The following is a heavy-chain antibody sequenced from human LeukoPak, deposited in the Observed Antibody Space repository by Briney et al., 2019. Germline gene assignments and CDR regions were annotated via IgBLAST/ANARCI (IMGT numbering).Heavy chain of an antibody. CDR3: ARDRRGDSSGYLYYFDY. D-gene: IGHD3-22*01. V-gene: IGHV3-53*01. Sequence: GGSLRLSCAVSGFTVSSNYMSWVRQAPGKGLEWVSVIYGGGSTYYADSVKGRFTISRDNSKNALYLQMNSLRAEDTAVYYCARDRRGDSSGYLYYFDYWGQGTLVTVSS. J-gene: IGHJ4*02. CDR1: GFTVSSNY. CDR2: IYGGGST.